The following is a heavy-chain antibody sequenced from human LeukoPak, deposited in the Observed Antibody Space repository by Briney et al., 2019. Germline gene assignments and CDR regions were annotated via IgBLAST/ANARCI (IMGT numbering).Heavy chain of an antibody. CDR3: AKEGSYYYGSPEPYFDY. Sequence: GGSLRLSCAASGFTFSSYLMSWVRQAPGKGLEWVANIKHDGSEKYYVDSVKGRFTISRDNANNSLYLQMYSLRAADTAVYYCAKEGSYYYGSPEPYFDYWGRGTLVTVSS. CDR2: IKHDGSEK. D-gene: IGHD3-10*01. CDR1: GFTFSSYL. V-gene: IGHV3-7*01. J-gene: IGHJ4*02.